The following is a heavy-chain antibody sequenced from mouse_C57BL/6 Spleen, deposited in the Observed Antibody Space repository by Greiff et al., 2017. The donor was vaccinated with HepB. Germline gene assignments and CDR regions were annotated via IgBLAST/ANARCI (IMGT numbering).Heavy chain of an antibody. D-gene: IGHD3-2*02. Sequence: QVQLQQSGPELVKPGASVKISCKASGYAFSSSWMNWVKQRPGKGLEWIGRIYPGDGDTNYNGKFKGKATLTADKSSSTAYMQLSSLTSEDSAVYFCARETAQATDAYWGQGTLVTVSA. CDR2: IYPGDGDT. CDR3: ARETAQATDAY. CDR1: GYAFSSSW. J-gene: IGHJ3*01. V-gene: IGHV1-82*01.